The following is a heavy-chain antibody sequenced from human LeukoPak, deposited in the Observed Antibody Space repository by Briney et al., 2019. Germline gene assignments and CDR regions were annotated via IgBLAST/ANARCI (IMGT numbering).Heavy chain of an antibody. CDR1: GFTFSSYA. Sequence: GGSLRLSCAASGFTFSSYAMSWVRQAPGKGLEWASAISGSGGSTYYADSVKGRFTISRDNSKNTLYLQMNSLRAEDTAVYYCATSITMVRGVSDYWGQGTLVTVSS. CDR2: ISGSGGST. J-gene: IGHJ4*02. V-gene: IGHV3-23*01. CDR3: ATSITMVRGVSDY. D-gene: IGHD3-10*01.